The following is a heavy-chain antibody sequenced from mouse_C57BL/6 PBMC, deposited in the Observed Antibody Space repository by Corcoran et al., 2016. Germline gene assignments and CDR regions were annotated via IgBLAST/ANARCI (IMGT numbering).Heavy chain of an antibody. CDR3: ARGGFYYGSSYVRWYFDV. Sequence: QVQLQQSGAELMKPGASVKLSCKATGYTFTGYWIEWVKQRPGHGLEWIGEILPGSGSTNYNEKFKGKATFTADTSSNTAYMQLSSLTTEDSAIYYCARGGFYYGSSYVRWYFDVWGTGTTVTVSS. J-gene: IGHJ1*03. D-gene: IGHD1-1*01. CDR2: ILPGSGST. V-gene: IGHV1-9*01. CDR1: GYTFTGYW.